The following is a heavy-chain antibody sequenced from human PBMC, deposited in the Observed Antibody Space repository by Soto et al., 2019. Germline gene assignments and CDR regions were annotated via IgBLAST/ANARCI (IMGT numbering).Heavy chain of an antibody. CDR3: ARGIEGWYQGRYYYGMDV. CDR2: IYYSRST. CDR1: GGSVSSGSYY. Sequence: AATLSLTCTVSGGSVSSGSYYWSWIRQPPGKGLEWIGYIYYSRSTNYTPSLKSRVSISVYTSKNQFSLKLSSLTAADTAVYYCARGIEGWYQGRYYYGMDVWGQGTTVTVSS. D-gene: IGHD6-19*01. V-gene: IGHV4-61*01. J-gene: IGHJ6*02.